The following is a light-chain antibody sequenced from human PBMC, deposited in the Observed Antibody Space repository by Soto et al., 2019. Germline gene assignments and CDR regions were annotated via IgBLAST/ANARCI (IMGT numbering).Light chain of an antibody. CDR1: SSDVGSYNR. J-gene: IGLJ1*01. Sequence: QSVLTQPPSVSGSPGQSVAVSCTGTSSDVGSYNRVSWYQQPPGTAPKLIIYEVSNRPSGVPDRFSGSKSGNTASLTISGLQAEDEADYYCSSFTSSTTYFFGTGTKVTVL. V-gene: IGLV2-18*02. CDR3: SSFTSSTTYF. CDR2: EVS.